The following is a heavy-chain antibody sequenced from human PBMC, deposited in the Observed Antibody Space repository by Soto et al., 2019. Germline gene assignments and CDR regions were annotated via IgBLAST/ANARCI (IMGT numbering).Heavy chain of an antibody. CDR1: AFTFNNFP. CDR3: AREKCSSTSCNHGMDV. D-gene: IGHD2-2*01. CDR2: ITTTSTYK. V-gene: IGHV3-21*01. J-gene: IGHJ6*02. Sequence: RLSCVASAFTFNNFPMHWVRQAPGKGLQWLASITTTSTYKYYADSVKGRFSISRDNAKNSLYLELTNLRSEETAVYYCAREKCSSTSCNHGMDVWGLGTTVTVSS.